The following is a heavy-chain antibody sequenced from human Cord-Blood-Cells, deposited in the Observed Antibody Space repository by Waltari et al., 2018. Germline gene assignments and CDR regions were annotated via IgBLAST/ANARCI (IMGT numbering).Heavy chain of an antibody. CDR3: ARVANYDFWSGYYYFDY. V-gene: IGHV1-69*01. CDR1: GGTSIRYD. D-gene: IGHD3-3*01. CDR2: IIPIFGTA. J-gene: IGHJ4*02. Sequence: QVQLVQSGPGVKKPGSSVRFSCKASGGTSIRYDISWVGQVLGQGLEWMGGIIPIFGTANYAQKFQGRVTITADESTSTAYMELSSLRSEDTAVYYCARVANYDFWSGYYYFDYWGQGTLVTVSS.